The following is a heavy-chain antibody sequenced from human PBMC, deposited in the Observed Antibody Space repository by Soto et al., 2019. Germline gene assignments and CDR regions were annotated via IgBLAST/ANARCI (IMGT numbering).Heavy chain of an antibody. CDR2: IYYSGST. J-gene: IGHJ5*02. V-gene: IGHV4-59*01. Sequence: SETLSLTCTVSGGSISSYYWSWIRQPPGKGLEWIGYIYYSGSTNYNPSLKSRVTISVDTSKNQFSLRLSSVTAADTAVYYCARDVHSRFDPWGQGTLVTVSS. D-gene: IGHD1-1*01. CDR3: ARDVHSRFDP. CDR1: GGSISSYY.